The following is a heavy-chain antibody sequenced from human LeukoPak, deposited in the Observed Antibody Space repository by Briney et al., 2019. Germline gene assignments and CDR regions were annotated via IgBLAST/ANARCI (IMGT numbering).Heavy chain of an antibody. D-gene: IGHD3-16*01. CDR3: AKWPEGAMDYFDY. V-gene: IGHV3-23*01. J-gene: IGHJ4*02. CDR1: GFSFSSYA. Sequence: GGSLGLSCAASGFSFSSYAMTWARQAPVKGLEWVSAISGDGTRTYYADSVKGRSTISRDNSKNTLYLEMSSLRVEDTAIYYCAKWPEGAMDYFDYWGQGTLVTVSS. CDR2: ISGDGTRT.